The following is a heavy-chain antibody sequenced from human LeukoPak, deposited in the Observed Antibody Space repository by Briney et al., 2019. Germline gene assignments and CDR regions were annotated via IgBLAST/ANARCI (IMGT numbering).Heavy chain of an antibody. Sequence: SETLSLTCAVYGGSFSGYYWDWIRQPPGKGLEWIGEINHDGSTNYNPSLKSRVTISVDTSKNQFSLKVSSVTAADTAGYYCARGPRRERPRNWFDPWGQGTLVTVSS. J-gene: IGHJ5*02. CDR1: GGSFSGYY. D-gene: IGHD6-6*01. V-gene: IGHV4-34*01. CDR2: INHDGST. CDR3: ARGPRRERPRNWFDP.